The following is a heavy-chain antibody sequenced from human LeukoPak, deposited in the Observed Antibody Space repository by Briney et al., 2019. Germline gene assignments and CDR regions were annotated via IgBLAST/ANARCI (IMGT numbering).Heavy chain of an antibody. Sequence: HPGGSLRLSCAASGFTFSSYAMSWVRQAPGKGLEWVSAISGSGGGTYYADSVKGRFTISRDNSKNTLYLQMNSLRAEDPAVYYCAKMGGSIAAAARDYWGQGTLVTVSS. CDR3: AKMGGSIAAAARDY. D-gene: IGHD6-13*01. V-gene: IGHV3-23*01. J-gene: IGHJ4*02. CDR1: GFTFSSYA. CDR2: ISGSGGGT.